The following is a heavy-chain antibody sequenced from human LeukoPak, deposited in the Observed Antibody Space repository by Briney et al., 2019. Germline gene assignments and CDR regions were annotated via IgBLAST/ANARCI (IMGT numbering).Heavy chain of an antibody. CDR2: IKLDGSEK. CDR1: GFTFNSYW. V-gene: IGHV3-7*03. CDR3: ARHGTITMVRGRLRYYYMDV. D-gene: IGHD3-10*01. Sequence: PGGSLRLSCAASGFTFNSYWMNWVRQAPGKGLEWVANIKLDGSEKFYVDSVKGRFTISRDNANNSLYLQMNSLRAEDTAVYYCARHGTITMVRGRLRYYYMDVWGKGATVTISS. J-gene: IGHJ6*03.